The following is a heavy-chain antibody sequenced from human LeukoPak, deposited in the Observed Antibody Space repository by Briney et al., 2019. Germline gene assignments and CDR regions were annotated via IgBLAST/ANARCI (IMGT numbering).Heavy chain of an antibody. V-gene: IGHV3-30*18. J-gene: IGHJ4*02. CDR2: ISYDGSNK. D-gene: IGHD2-2*01. Sequence: GGSLRLSCAASGFTFSSYGMHWVRQAPGKGLEWVAVISYDGSNKYYADSVKGRFTISRDNSKNTLYLQMNSLRAEDTAVYYCAKDQRVYCSSTSCSYYFDYWGQGTLVTVS. CDR3: AKDQRVYCSSTSCSYYFDY. CDR1: GFTFSSYG.